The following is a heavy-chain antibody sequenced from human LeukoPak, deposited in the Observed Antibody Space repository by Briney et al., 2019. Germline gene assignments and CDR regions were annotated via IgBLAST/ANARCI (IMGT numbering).Heavy chain of an antibody. CDR2: INPSGGST. V-gene: IGHV1-46*01. Sequence: ASVKVSCKASGYTFTSYYMHWVRQAPGQGLEWMGIINPSGGSTSYAQKFQGRVTMTRDTSTSTVYMELSSLRSEDTAVYYRAGAGPTDKLGYYGMDVWGKGTTVTVSS. CDR1: GYTFTSYY. CDR3: AGAGPTDKLGYYGMDV. D-gene: IGHD1-1*01. J-gene: IGHJ6*04.